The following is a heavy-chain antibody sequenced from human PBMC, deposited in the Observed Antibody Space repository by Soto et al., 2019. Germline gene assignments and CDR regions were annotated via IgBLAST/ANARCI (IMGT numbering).Heavy chain of an antibody. J-gene: IGHJ5*02. CDR2: IYWDNDN. Sequence: QITLRESGPTLVKPTQTLTLTCSFSGFSLNTDGVAVGWFRQPPGKALEWLAQIYWDNDNRYTPSLRSRLTVPQDISGSQVVLRLTHVDPAASATYFCAHRVFRTASWTGRPFEPGGQGILVSVSS. D-gene: IGHD2-8*02. CDR1: GFSLNTDGVA. V-gene: IGHV2-5*02. CDR3: AHRVFRTASWTGRPFEP.